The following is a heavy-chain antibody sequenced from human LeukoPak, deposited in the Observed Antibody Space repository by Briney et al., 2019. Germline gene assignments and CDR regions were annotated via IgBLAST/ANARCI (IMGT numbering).Heavy chain of an antibody. V-gene: IGHV3-23*01. CDR3: AKGLGAAVAGTMALGY. CDR1: GFTFSSYA. Sequence: PGGSLRLSCAASGFTFSSYAMSWVRQAPGKGLEWVSAISGSGGSTYYADSVKGRFTISRDNSKNTLYLQMNSLRAEDTAVYYCAKGLGAAVAGTMALGYWGQGTLVTVSS. J-gene: IGHJ4*02. D-gene: IGHD6-19*01. CDR2: ISGSGGST.